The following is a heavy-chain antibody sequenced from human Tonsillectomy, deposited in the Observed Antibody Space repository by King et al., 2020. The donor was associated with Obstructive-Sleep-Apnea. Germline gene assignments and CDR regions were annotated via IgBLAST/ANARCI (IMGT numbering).Heavy chain of an antibody. V-gene: IGHV4-4*07. CDR2: IYTSGST. CDR1: GGSISSYY. Sequence: QLQESGPGLVKSSETLSLTCTVSGGSISSYYWSWIRQPAGKGLEWIGRIYTSGSTNYNPSLKSRVTMSVDTSKNQFSLKLSSGTAADTAVYYCARVGETTYYYYGMDVWGQGTTVTVSS. J-gene: IGHJ6*02. CDR3: ARVGETTYYYYGMDV. D-gene: IGHD1-26*01.